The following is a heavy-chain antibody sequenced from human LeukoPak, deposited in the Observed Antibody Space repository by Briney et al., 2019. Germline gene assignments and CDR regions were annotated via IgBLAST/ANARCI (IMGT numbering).Heavy chain of an antibody. CDR1: GFTFSSYS. CDR2: ISSSSSYI. D-gene: IGHD3-10*01. V-gene: IGHV3-21*01. J-gene: IGHJ5*02. CDR3: ASTSTRLLWFGELEYNWFDP. Sequence: GGSLRLSCAASGFTFSSYSMNWARQAPGKGLEWVSSISSSSSYIYYAGSVKGRFTISRDNAKNSLYLQMNSLRAEDTAVYYCASTSTRLLWFGELEYNWFDPWGQGTLVTVSS.